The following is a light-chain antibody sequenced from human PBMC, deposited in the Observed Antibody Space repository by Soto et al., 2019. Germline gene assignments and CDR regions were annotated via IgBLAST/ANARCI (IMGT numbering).Light chain of an antibody. V-gene: IGLV2-11*01. CDR2: DVS. CDR1: SSDVGGYSY. Sequence: QSVLTQPRSVSGSPGQSVTTSCTGTSSDVGGYSYLYWYQKHPGKDPKLMIYDVSKRPSGVPDRLSCSKSGNTASLTIWGLQAEDEANYYRCSYVVTHTLYAFGSRPKATVL. CDR3: CSYVVTHTLYA. J-gene: IGLJ1*01.